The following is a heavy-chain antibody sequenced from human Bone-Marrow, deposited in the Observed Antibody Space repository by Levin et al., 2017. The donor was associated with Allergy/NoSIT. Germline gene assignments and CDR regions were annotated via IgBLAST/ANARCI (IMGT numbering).Heavy chain of an antibody. D-gene: IGHD4-23*01. J-gene: IGHJ4*02. CDR1: GASISNRY. Sequence: SCTASGASISNRYWSWIRQPPGKGLEYIGYIYYSGDTGNTNYYYNPSLKSRVIFSVDTSKNQVSLKLSSVIAADTAVYYCARGGNSVFDVWGQGSLVTVSS. V-gene: IGHV4-59*11. CDR3: ARGGNSVFDV. CDR2: IYYSGDTGNTNY.